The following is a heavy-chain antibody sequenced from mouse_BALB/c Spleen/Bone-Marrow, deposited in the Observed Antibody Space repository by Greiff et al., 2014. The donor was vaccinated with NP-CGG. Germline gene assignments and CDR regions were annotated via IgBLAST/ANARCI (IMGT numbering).Heavy chain of an antibody. D-gene: IGHD2-10*02. CDR2: IRSKSNNYAT. Sequence: EVQLVESGGGLVQPKGSLKLSCAASGFTFNTYAMNWVRQAPGKGLEWVARIRSKSNNYATYYADSVKDRFTISRDDSQSMLYLQMNNLKTEDTAMYYCVRQAYGNYVAWFAYWGQGTLVTVSA. CDR1: GFTFNTYA. CDR3: VRQAYGNYVAWFAY. V-gene: IGHV10-1*02. J-gene: IGHJ3*01.